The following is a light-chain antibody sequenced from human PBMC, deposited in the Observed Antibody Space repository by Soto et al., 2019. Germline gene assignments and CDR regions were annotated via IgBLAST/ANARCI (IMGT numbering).Light chain of an antibody. J-gene: IGKJ1*01. CDR2: GAS. CDR3: QQYGSSRT. V-gene: IGKV3-20*01. Sequence: EIVLTQSPGTLSLSPGERATLSCRASQSVSSSYLAWYQLKPGQAPRLLIYGASSRATGIPDRFSGSGSGTDFTLTINRLAPEDFAVYYCQQYGSSRTFGQGTKVEIK. CDR1: QSVSSSY.